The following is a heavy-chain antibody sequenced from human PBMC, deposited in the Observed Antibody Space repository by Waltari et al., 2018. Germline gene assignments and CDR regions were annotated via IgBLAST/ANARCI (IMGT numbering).Heavy chain of an antibody. D-gene: IGHD6-19*01. CDR1: GFTFNDYM. CDR3: TKDIRGSGWYVFDF. CDR2: ISWDGGST. V-gene: IGHV3-43*01. Sequence: EVQLVESGGTVVQPGGSLRLSCAASGFTFNDYMMHWVRQVPGKGPEWGCLISWDGGSTSYADSVKGRFTISRDNSRNSLYLKMQSLRTEDSALYYCTKDIRGSGWYVFDFWGQGTLVTVSS. J-gene: IGHJ4*02.